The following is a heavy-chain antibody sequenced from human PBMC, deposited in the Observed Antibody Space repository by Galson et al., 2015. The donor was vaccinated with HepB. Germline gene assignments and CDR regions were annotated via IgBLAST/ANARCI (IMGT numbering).Heavy chain of an antibody. D-gene: IGHD2-15*01. CDR2: ISSSSSTI. CDR1: GFTFSSYS. Sequence: SLRLSCAASGFTFSSYSMNWVRQAPGKGLGWVSYISSSSSTIYYADSVKGRFTISRDNAKNSLYLQMNSLRAEDTAVYYCASTHGLGYCSGGSCYPFDYWGQGTLVTVSS. J-gene: IGHJ4*02. V-gene: IGHV3-48*01. CDR3: ASTHGLGYCSGGSCYPFDY.